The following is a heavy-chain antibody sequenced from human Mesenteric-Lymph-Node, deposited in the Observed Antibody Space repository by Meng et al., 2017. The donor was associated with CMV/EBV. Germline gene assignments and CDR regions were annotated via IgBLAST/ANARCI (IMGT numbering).Heavy chain of an antibody. D-gene: IGHD4-17*01. V-gene: IGHV1-2*02. J-gene: IGHJ3*02. CDR3: ARAFYGDYVNDAFDI. CDR1: GYTFTDYY. Sequence: ASVKVSCKASGYTFTDYYIHWVRQAPGQGLEWMGWMNPNAGGTKFAQKFQGRVTMTRDMSISTAYMALSRLTSDDTAVYYCARAFYGDYVNDAFDIWGQGTMVTVSS. CDR2: MNPNAGGT.